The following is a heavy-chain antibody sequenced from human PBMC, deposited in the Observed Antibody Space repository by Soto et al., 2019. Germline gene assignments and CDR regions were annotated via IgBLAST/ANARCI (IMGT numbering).Heavy chain of an antibody. CDR1: GFTFSDYY. CDR2: ISSSGSTI. J-gene: IGHJ4*02. D-gene: IGHD1-1*01. Sequence: PGGSLRLSCAASGFTFSDYYMSWIRQAPGKGLEWVSYISSSGSTIYYADSVKGRFTISRDNAKNSLYLQMNSLRAEDTAVYYCAGSGVKLERPEDYWGQGTLVTVSS. CDR3: AGSGVKLERPEDY. V-gene: IGHV3-11*01.